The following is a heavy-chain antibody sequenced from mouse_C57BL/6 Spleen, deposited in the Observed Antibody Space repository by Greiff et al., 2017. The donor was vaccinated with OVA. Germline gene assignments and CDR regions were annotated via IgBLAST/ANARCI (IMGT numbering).Heavy chain of an antibody. CDR3: ASKPEVVATDY. D-gene: IGHD1-1*01. Sequence: QVQLQQPGAELVKPGASVKLSCKASGYTFTSYWMQWVKQRPGQGLEWIGEIDPSDSYTNYNQKFKGKATLTVDTSSSTAYMQLSSLTSEDSAVYYCASKPEVVATDYWGQGTTLTVSS. V-gene: IGHV1-50*01. J-gene: IGHJ2*01. CDR2: IDPSDSYT. CDR1: GYTFTSYW.